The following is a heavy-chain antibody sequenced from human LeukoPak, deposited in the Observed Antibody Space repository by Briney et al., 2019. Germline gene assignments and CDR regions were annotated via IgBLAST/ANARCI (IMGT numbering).Heavy chain of an antibody. CDR2: IYYSGST. CDR1: GGSISSSSYY. J-gene: IGHJ2*01. CDR3: AHQLGIGVPFWYFDL. D-gene: IGHD7-27*01. V-gene: IGHV4-39*01. Sequence: PSETLSLTCTVSGGSISSSSYYWGWIRQPPGKGLEWIGSIYYSGSTYYNPSLKSRVTISVDTSKNQFSLKLSSVTAADTAVYYCAHQLGIGVPFWYFDLWGRGTLVTVSS.